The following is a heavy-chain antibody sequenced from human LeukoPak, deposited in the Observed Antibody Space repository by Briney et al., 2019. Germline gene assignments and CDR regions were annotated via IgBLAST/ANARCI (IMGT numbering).Heavy chain of an antibody. CDR2: MFDSVTSKDKMSDSVTS. CDR1: GGSFSSHY. J-gene: IGHJ4*02. Sequence: KSSETLSLTCTVSGGSFSSHYWGWIRQSPGKGLEWIAYMFDSVTSKDKMSDSVTSKDNPSLKSRLTLSADMSKNQFSLRLSYVTAADTAVYYCATIKRGYPFGYFDFWGQGILVTVSS. CDR3: ATIKRGYPFGYFDF. D-gene: IGHD5-18*01. V-gene: IGHV4-59*11.